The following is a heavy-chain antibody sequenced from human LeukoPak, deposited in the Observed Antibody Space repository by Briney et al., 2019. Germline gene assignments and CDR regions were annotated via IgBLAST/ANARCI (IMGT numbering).Heavy chain of an antibody. J-gene: IGHJ5*02. CDR2: ISPYNGNT. Sequence: ASVKVSFKASGYTFSSYGISWVRPAPGQGLEWMGWISPYNGNTNYAQNLQARVTMTTDTSTSTAYMELRSLRSDDTAVYYCARGGFSTTFDPWGQGTLVTVSS. CDR3: ARGGFSTTFDP. V-gene: IGHV1-18*01. CDR1: GYTFSSYG. D-gene: IGHD4-11*01.